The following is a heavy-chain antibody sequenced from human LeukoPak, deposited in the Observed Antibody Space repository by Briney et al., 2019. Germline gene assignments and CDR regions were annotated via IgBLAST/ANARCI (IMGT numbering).Heavy chain of an antibody. J-gene: IGHJ4*02. CDR3: ARMDIVATIDVFDY. CDR1: GFTFSSYA. CDR2: ISYDGSNK. V-gene: IGHV3-30*04. D-gene: IGHD5-12*01. Sequence: GGSLRLSCAASGFTFSSYAMHWVRQAPGKGLEWVAVISYDGSNKYYADSVKGRFTISRDNSKNTLYLQMNSLRAEDTAVYYCARMDIVATIDVFDYWGQGTLVTVSS.